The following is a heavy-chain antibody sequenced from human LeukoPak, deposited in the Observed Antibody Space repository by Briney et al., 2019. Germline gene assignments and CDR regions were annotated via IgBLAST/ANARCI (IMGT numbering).Heavy chain of an antibody. CDR1: GFTFSSYA. D-gene: IGHD2-2*01. CDR3: AKGESYCSSTSCLYFDY. CDR2: ISSSSSYI. Sequence: GGSLRLSCAASGFTFSSYAMSWVRQAPGKGLEWVSSISSSSSYIYYADSVKGRFTISRDNSKNTLYLQMNSLRAEDTAVYYCAKGESYCSSTSCLYFDYWGQGTLVTVSS. V-gene: IGHV3-23*01. J-gene: IGHJ4*02.